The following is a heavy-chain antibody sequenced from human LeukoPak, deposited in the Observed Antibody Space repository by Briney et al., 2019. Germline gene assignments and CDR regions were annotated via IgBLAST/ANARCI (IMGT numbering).Heavy chain of an antibody. Sequence: PGGSLRLSCTASGFTFSSSEMNWVRQAPGKGLEWVSYISSSGTTIYYADSVKGRFTISRDNAKNSLYVQMGSLRAEDTAVYYCARDRWLQSQRYFDYWGQGILVTVSS. D-gene: IGHD5-24*01. CDR3: ARDRWLQSQRYFDY. CDR1: GFTFSSSE. J-gene: IGHJ4*02. V-gene: IGHV3-48*03. CDR2: ISSSGTTI.